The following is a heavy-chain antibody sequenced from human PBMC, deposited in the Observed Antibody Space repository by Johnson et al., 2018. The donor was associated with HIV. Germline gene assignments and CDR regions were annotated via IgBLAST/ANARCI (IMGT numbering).Heavy chain of an antibody. CDR2: IATSGVT. CDR1: GFTFSNYD. Sequence: EVQLVESGGGLVQPGGSLRLSCAASGFTFSNYDMHWVRQPTGKRLEWVSGIATSGVTYYAGSVKGRFTISRENAKNSLYLQLNSLRAEDTALYYCARLVSSSFTHAFDIWGQGTLVTVSS. CDR3: ARLVSSSFTHAFDI. V-gene: IGHV3-13*01. J-gene: IGHJ3*02. D-gene: IGHD3-22*01.